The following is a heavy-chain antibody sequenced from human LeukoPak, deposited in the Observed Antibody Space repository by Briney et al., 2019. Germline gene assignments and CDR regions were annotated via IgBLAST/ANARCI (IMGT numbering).Heavy chain of an antibody. J-gene: IGHJ4*02. Sequence: SETLSLTCSVSGESIINYYWSWIRQPPGKRLEWIGYIFHYGGTNYNPSLKSRVTMSLDTSKNQVSLKLNSVTAADTAFYYCARSQQLIRTFDYWGQGTLVTVSS. V-gene: IGHV4-59*01. CDR2: IFHYGGT. D-gene: IGHD6-13*01. CDR1: GESIINYY. CDR3: ARSQQLIRTFDY.